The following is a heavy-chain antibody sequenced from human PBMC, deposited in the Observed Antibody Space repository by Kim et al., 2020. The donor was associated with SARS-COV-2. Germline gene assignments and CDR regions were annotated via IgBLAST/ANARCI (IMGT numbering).Heavy chain of an antibody. CDR3: ARGMAYDFWSGYY. D-gene: IGHD3-3*01. CDR1: SGSFSGYY. V-gene: IGHV4-34*01. J-gene: IGHJ6*01. Sequence: SETLSLTCAVYSGSFSGYYWSWIRQPPGKGLEWIGEINHSGSTNYNPSLKSRVTISVDTSKNQFSLKLSSVTAADTAVYYCARGMAYDFWSGYYGG. CDR2: INHSGST.